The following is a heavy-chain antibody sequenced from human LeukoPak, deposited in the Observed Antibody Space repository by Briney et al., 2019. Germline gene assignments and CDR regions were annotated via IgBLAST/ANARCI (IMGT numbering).Heavy chain of an antibody. V-gene: IGHV3-7*03. CDR2: IQQDGSEK. CDR3: AKAESWSALFFDC. D-gene: IGHD3-10*01. CDR1: GFTFSNYW. J-gene: IGHJ4*02. Sequence: PGGSLRLSCVASGFTFSNYWMSWVRQAPGKGLEWVANIQQDGSEKYYVDSVKGRFTISRDNAKNSLYLQMNRLRVEDTAVYYCAKAESWSALFFDCWGQGTLVTVST.